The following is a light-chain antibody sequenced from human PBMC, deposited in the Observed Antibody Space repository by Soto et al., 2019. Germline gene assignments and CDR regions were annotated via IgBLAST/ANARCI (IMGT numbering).Light chain of an antibody. CDR3: QQYGSSPPWT. Sequence: EIVLTQSPATLSLSPGERATRSCRASQSVSTFLAWYQQKPGQAPRLLIYLASSRATGIPDRFSGSGSGTDFTLTISRLEPEDFAVYYCQQYGSSPPWTFGQGTKVDIK. CDR2: LAS. CDR1: QSVSTF. J-gene: IGKJ1*01. V-gene: IGKV3-20*01.